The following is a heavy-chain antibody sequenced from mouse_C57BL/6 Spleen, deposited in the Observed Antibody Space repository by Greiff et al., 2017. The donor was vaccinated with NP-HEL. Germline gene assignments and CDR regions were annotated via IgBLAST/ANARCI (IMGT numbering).Heavy chain of an antibody. CDR2: ISSGSSTI. CDR3: ARRGLYYGSRGYAMDY. V-gene: IGHV5-17*01. J-gene: IGHJ4*01. Sequence: EVQLKESGGGLVKPGGSLKLSCAASGFTFSDYGMHWVRQAPEKGLEWVAYISSGSSTIYYADTVKGRFTISRDNAKNTLFLQMTSLRSEDTAMYYCARRGLYYGSRGYAMDYWGQGTSVTVSS. CDR1: GFTFSDYG. D-gene: IGHD1-1*01.